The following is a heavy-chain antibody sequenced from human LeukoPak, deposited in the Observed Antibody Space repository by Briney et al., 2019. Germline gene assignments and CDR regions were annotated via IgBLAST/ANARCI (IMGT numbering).Heavy chain of an antibody. V-gene: IGHV3-23*01. J-gene: IGHJ3*02. D-gene: IGHD5-18*01. CDR3: ARSTAMVTWGSFDI. Sequence: GGTLRLSCAASGFTFSSYGMSWVRQAPGKGLEWVSAISGSGGTTYNADSVKGRCTISRDNIKYSLYLQMNSLRTEDTALYYCARSTAMVTWGSFDIWGQGTLVTVSS. CDR2: ISGSGGTT. CDR1: GFTFSSYG.